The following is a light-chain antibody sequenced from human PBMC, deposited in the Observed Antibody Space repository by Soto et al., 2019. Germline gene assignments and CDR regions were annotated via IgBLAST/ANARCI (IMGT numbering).Light chain of an antibody. V-gene: IGLV2-8*01. CDR3: SSYAGSSNV. Sequence: QSALTQPPSASGSPGQSVTISCTGSSSDVGDYNYVSWYQQPPGKAPKLMIYEVSKRPSGVPDRFSGSKSGNTASLTVSGLQAEDEADYYCSSYAGSSNVFGTGTKLTVL. J-gene: IGLJ1*01. CDR1: SSDVGDYNY. CDR2: EVS.